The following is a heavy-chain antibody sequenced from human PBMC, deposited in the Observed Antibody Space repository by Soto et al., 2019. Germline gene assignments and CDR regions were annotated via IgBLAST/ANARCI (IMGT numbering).Heavy chain of an antibody. CDR2: INAANGDT. CDR1: GYDFIAYA. D-gene: IGHD3-3*01. J-gene: IGHJ6*02. Sequence: QVELAQSGAEVKKPGASVKISCKTSGYDFIAYALHWVRQAPGQRPEWMGWINAANGDTKYSPKFQGRVTMTAATSASTGYLEMRSLKSDDTAVYYCTIFHSHGMDVWGQGTNVTVSS. V-gene: IGHV1-3*01. CDR3: TIFHSHGMDV.